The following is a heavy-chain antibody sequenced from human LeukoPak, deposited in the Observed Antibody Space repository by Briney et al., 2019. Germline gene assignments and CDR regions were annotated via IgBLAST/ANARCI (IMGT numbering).Heavy chain of an antibody. Sequence: GGSVRLSCAASGFSVSSNYLRWLRQAPGKGVKGVSGIYSVGSTYYAYSVKGRFTISRDTSKDTLYLQMNSLRAEDTAMYYCARGGGAYCGGDCWRAFDIWGQGTVVTVSS. J-gene: IGHJ3*02. CDR2: IYSVGST. V-gene: IGHV3-53*01. D-gene: IGHD2-21*02. CDR1: GFSVSSNY. CDR3: ARGGGAYCGGDCWRAFDI.